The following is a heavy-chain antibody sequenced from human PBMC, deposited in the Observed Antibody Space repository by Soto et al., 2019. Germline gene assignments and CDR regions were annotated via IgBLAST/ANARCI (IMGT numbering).Heavy chain of an antibody. J-gene: IGHJ3*02. Sequence: KQSQTLSLTCAISGDSVSSNSAAWNWIRQSPSRGLEWLGRTYYRSKWYNDYAVSVKSRITIKPDTSKNQFSLQLNSVTPEETAVYYCATDSDYGDYANTTAGSPKGVGAFDIWGQGTMVTVSS. CDR1: GDSVSSNSAA. CDR3: ATDSDYGDYANTTAGSPKGVGAFDI. CDR2: TYYRSKWYN. D-gene: IGHD4-17*01. V-gene: IGHV6-1*01.